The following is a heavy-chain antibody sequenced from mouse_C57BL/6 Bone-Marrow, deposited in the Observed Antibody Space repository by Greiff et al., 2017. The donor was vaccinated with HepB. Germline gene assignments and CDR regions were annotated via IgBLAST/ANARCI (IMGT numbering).Heavy chain of an antibody. J-gene: IGHJ3*01. CDR2: INYDGSST. CDR1: GFTFSDYY. Sequence: EVKLMESEGGLVQPGSSMKLSCTASGFTFSDYYMAWVRQVPEKGLEWVANINYDGSSTYYLDSLKSRFIISRDNAKNILYLQMSSLKSEDTATYYCARDRGGYDYGFAYWGQGTLVTVSA. V-gene: IGHV5-16*01. CDR3: ARDRGGYDYGFAY. D-gene: IGHD2-4*01.